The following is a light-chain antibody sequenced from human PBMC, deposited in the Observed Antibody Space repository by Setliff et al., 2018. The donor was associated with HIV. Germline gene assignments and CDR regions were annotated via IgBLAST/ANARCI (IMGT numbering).Light chain of an antibody. Sequence: QSALTQPPSVSGAPGQTVTISCTGSSSNIGAGFDAHWYQHVPGTAPKLLVFGNSNRPSGVPDRFSGSKSGTSASLAITGLQAEDEADYYCQSFDNSPSGSGVFGTGTKVTVL. V-gene: IGLV1-40*01. CDR3: QSFDNSPSGSGV. CDR1: SSNIGAGFD. CDR2: GNS. J-gene: IGLJ1*01.